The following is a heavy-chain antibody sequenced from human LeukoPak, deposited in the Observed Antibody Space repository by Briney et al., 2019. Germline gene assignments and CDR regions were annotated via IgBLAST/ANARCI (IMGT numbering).Heavy chain of an antibody. D-gene: IGHD3-22*01. Sequence: GGPLRLSCAASGFTFSNYWMSWVRQAPGKGLEWVANIKGDGSYKYYVDSVKGRFTISRDNAKSSLYLQMNTLRAEDTAVYYCATSSDSSGNDWGQGTLVTVSS. CDR1: GFTFSNYW. J-gene: IGHJ4*02. CDR3: ATSSDSSGND. V-gene: IGHV3-7*03. CDR2: IKGDGSYK.